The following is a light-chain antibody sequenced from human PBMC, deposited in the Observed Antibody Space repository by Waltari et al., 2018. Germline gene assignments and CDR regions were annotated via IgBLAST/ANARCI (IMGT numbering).Light chain of an antibody. V-gene: IGKV1-5*03. J-gene: IGKJ4*01. CDR1: QNINSR. CDR3: QQYNSYSLT. CDR2: KAS. Sequence: DIQMTQSPSTLSASVGDRVTITSRASQNINSRLAWYQQKPGKAPNLLIYKASSLESGVPSRFSGSGSWTEFTLTISSRQPDDFATYYCQQYNSYSLTFGGGTKVEIK.